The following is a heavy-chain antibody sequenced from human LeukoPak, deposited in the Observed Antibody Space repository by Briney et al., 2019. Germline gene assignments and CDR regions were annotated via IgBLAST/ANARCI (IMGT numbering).Heavy chain of an antibody. J-gene: IGHJ4*02. D-gene: IGHD2-2*01. CDR1: GFTFSSYA. CDR3: AKDLLRTSRMLNFDY. CDR2: ISGSGGST. V-gene: IGHV3-23*01. Sequence: PGGSLRLSCAASGFTFSSYAMSWVRQAPGKGLEWVSAISGSGGSTYYADSVKGRFTISRDNSKNTLYLQMNSLRAEDTAVYYCAKDLLRTSRMLNFDYWGQGTLVTVSS.